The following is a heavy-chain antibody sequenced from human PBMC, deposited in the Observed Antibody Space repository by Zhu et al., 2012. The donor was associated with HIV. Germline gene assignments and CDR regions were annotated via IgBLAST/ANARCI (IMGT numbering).Heavy chain of an antibody. J-gene: IGHJ5*01. CDR2: VYFSGST. V-gene: IGHV4-59*11. Sequence: QVQLQESGPRLVRPSETLSLTCTVSGGSISSHFWTWIRQPPGKGLEWIGNVYFSGSTKYNPSLESRATISIDMSKNHFSLELTSVTAADTAVYYCARDRDYDILSGAFDSWGQGTLVHRLL. D-gene: IGHD3-9*01. CDR3: ARDRDYDILSGAFDS. CDR1: GGSISSHF.